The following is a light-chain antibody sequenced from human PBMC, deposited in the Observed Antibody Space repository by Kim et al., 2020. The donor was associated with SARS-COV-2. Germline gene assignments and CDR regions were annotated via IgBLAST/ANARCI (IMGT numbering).Light chain of an antibody. CDR1: SNNIGDQG. CDR2: RNN. J-gene: IGLJ3*02. Sequence: QAGLTQPPSVSQGLRQTATLTCTGNSNNIGDQGVAWLQQHQGHPPKLLSYRNNKRPSGISERLSASRSGNTASLTITGLQPEDEADYYCSAWDDSLKAWVFGEGTQLTVL. V-gene: IGLV10-54*01. CDR3: SAWDDSLKAWV.